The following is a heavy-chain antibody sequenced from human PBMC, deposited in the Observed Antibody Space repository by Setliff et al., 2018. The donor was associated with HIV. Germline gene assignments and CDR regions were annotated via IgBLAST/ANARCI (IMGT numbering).Heavy chain of an antibody. CDR1: GGTFSNYA. Sequence: SVKVSCKSSGGTFSNYAINWVRQAPGQGLEWMGGIIPPFGAPNYAQKFQGRVTITADESTSTAYMELNSLRSEDTAVYYCARGKDAGAVVVGVSFDYWGQGTLVTVSS. CDR2: IIPPFGAP. D-gene: IGHD2-15*01. J-gene: IGHJ4*02. CDR3: ARGKDAGAVVVGVSFDY. V-gene: IGHV1-69*13.